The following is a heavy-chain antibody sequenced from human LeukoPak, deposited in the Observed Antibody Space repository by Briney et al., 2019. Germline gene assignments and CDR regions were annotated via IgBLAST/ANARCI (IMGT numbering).Heavy chain of an antibody. CDR2: FYDSGNT. CDR3: AKSNGYGLVDI. J-gene: IGHJ3*02. Sequence: SETLSLTCTVSGYSISSGYYWGWIRQPPGKGLEWIGSFYDSGNTYYNPSLKSRVTISLGTSRNQFSLKLNSATAADTAVYYCAKSNGYGLVDIWGQGTMVTVSS. D-gene: IGHD3-10*01. CDR1: GYSISSGYY. V-gene: IGHV4-38-2*02.